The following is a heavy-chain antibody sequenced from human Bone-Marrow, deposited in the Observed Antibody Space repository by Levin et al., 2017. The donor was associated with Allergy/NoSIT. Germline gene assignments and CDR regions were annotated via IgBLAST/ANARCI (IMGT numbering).Heavy chain of an antibody. J-gene: IGHJ4*02. V-gene: IGHV3-11*01. CDR1: GFTFRDFY. D-gene: IGHD2-2*01. CDR3: ATGPISCPLY. CDR2: ITTSGSVT. Sequence: PGGSLRLSCTASGFTFRDFYITWIRQSPGKGLEWVSHITTSGSVTHYAESVKGRVTISRDNARNLAILQMNSLRADDTAVYYCATGPISCPLYWGQGTPVIVSS.